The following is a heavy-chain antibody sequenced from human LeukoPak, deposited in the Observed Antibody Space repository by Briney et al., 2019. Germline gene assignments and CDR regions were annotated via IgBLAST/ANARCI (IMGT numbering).Heavy chain of an antibody. CDR2: IYYSGST. D-gene: IGHD1-14*01. CDR1: GGSISSSSYY. Sequence: SETLFLTCTVSGGSISSSSYYWGWIRQPPGKGLEWIGSIYYSGSTYYNPSLKSRVTISVDTSKNQFSLKLSSVTAADTAVYYCARLGANAALEPYYMDVWGEGTTVTVSS. CDR3: ARLGANAALEPYYMDV. J-gene: IGHJ6*03. V-gene: IGHV4-39*01.